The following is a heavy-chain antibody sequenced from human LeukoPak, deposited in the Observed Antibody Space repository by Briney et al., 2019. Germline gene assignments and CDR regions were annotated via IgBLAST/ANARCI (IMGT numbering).Heavy chain of an antibody. V-gene: IGHV1-18*01. CDR2: ISAYNGYT. D-gene: IGHD3-3*01. J-gene: IGHJ4*02. CDR1: GYTFTSYD. CDR3: ARDYMPSFGVVIRYYFDY. Sequence: ASVKVSCKASGYTFTSYDINWVRQATGQGLEWMGWISAYNGYTDYAQKLQFRVTMTTDTSTSTAYMELRSLRSDDTAVYYCARDYMPSFGVVIRYYFDYWGQGTLVTVSS.